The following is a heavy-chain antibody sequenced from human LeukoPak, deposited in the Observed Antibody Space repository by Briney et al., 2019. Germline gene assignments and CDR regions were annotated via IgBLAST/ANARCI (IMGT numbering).Heavy chain of an antibody. CDR1: GFTFSSYG. CDR2: ISYDGSNK. D-gene: IGHD5-18*01. J-gene: IGHJ4*02. V-gene: IGHV3-30*18. Sequence: PGGSLRLSCAASGFTFSSYGMHRVRQAPGKGLEWVAVISYDGSNKYYADSVKGRFTISRDNSKNTLSPQMNSLRAEDTAVYYCAKPRGGYNYGWDLDYWGQGTLVTVSS. CDR3: AKPRGGYNYGWDLDY.